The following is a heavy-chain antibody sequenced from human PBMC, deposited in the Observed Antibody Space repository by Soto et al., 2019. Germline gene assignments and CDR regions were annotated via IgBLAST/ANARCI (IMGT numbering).Heavy chain of an antibody. CDR2: INAGNGNT. Sequence: ASVKVSCKASGYTFTSYAMHWVRQAPGQRHEWMGWINAGNGNTKYSQKFQGRVTITRDTSASTAYMELSSLRSEDTAVYYCARLRYCSGGSCYFVLDPWGQGTLVTVSS. V-gene: IGHV1-3*01. J-gene: IGHJ5*02. CDR1: GYTFTSYA. D-gene: IGHD2-15*01. CDR3: ARLRYCSGGSCYFVLDP.